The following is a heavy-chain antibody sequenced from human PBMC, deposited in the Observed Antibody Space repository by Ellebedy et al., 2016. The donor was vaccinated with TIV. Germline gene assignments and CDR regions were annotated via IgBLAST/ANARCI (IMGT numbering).Heavy chain of an antibody. D-gene: IGHD3-10*01. CDR3: ARVRRESLWFAESQYFFDY. J-gene: IGHJ4*02. CDR1: GGSINSDY. V-gene: IGHV4-34*01. Sequence: MPSETLSLTCTVSGGSINSDYWSWIRQPPGKGLEWIGEVNHTGSTNYNPSLTSRVTKSVDTSKNQFSLNLSSVTAADTAVYYCARVRRESLWFAESQYFFDYWGQGTLVTVSS. CDR2: VNHTGST.